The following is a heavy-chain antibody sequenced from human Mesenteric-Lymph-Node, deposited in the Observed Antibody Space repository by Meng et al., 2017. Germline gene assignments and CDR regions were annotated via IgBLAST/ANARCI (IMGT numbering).Heavy chain of an antibody. CDR1: GYTLTELS. CDR3: AREPAPMHFYYYGMDV. CDR2: INPNSGGT. J-gene: IGHJ6*02. V-gene: IGHV1-2*06. D-gene: IGHD2-2*01. Sequence: ASVKVSCKVSGYTLTELSMLWVRQAPGKGLEWMGRINPNSGGTNYAQKFQGRVTMTRDTSISTAYMELSRLRSDDTAVYYCAREPAPMHFYYYGMDVWGQGTTVTVSS.